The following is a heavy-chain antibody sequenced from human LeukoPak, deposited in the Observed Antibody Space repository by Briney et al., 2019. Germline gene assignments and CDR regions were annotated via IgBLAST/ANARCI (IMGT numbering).Heavy chain of an antibody. J-gene: IGHJ5*02. Sequence: GGSLRLSCAASGFLFSRYGMHWVRQAPGKGLEWVAFISYDGSNKYYGDSVKGRFTISRDNSESTLYLQMNSLRAEDTAVYYCAKEGGLFDSSGYSESWGQGTLVSVSS. V-gene: IGHV3-30*18. CDR2: ISYDGSNK. CDR3: AKEGGLFDSSGYSES. CDR1: GFLFSRYG. D-gene: IGHD3-22*01.